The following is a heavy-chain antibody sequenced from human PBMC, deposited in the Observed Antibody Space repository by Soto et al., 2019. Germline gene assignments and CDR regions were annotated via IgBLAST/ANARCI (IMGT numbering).Heavy chain of an antibody. CDR3: ARLGMQVVSRVVVVGAIPSLVFDH. CDR2: IYPGDSDT. J-gene: IGHJ4*02. Sequence: PGESLKISCKGSGYSFTSYWIGWVRQMPGKGLEWMGIIYPGDSDTRYSPSFQGQVTISADKSISTAYLQWSSLKASDTAMYYCARLGMQVVSRVVVVGAIPSLVFDHWGLGTLVTVSS. D-gene: IGHD2-15*01. CDR1: GYSFTSYW. V-gene: IGHV5-51*01.